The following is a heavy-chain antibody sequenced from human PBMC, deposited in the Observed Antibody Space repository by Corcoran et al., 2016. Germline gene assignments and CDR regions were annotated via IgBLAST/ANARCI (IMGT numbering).Heavy chain of an antibody. CDR3: ARAVHQQLVTYFDY. CDR2: IYYSGST. J-gene: IGHJ4*02. D-gene: IGHD6-13*01. V-gene: IGHV4-39*07. CDR1: GGSISSSSYY. Sequence: QLQLQESGPGLVKPSETLSPTCTVSGGSISSSSYYWGWIRQPPGKGLEWIGSIYYSGSTYYNTSLKSRVTISVDTSKNQFSLKLSSVTAADTAVYYCARAVHQQLVTYFDYLGQGTLVTVSS.